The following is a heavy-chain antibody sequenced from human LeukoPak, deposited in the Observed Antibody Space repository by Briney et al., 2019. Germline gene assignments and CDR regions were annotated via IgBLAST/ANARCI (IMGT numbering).Heavy chain of an antibody. J-gene: IGHJ5*02. D-gene: IGHD3-9*01. CDR2: INPNRGGT. CDR3: ARADRLNGGPYLIGP. V-gene: IGHV1-2*02. Sequence: ASVKVSCKSSGYSFTDYYMHWGPQAPEQGLEWRGWINPNRGGTSFAQKFQGRVTLPRATSITTVYMEVSWLTSDDTAIYYCARADRLNGGPYLIGPWGQGTLVTVSS. CDR1: GYSFTDYY.